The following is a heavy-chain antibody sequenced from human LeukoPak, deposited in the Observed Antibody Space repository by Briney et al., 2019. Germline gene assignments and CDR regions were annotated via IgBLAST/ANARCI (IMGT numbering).Heavy chain of an antibody. CDR3: ARDRGVAVSDF. J-gene: IGHJ4*02. CDR1: GFTFSIYV. CDR2: VSGSGTSI. D-gene: IGHD3-10*01. Sequence: QPGGSLRLSCAASGFTFSIYVMSWVRQAPGKGLEWVSYVSGSGTSIHYADSVKGRFSISRDNAKNSLFLQMNSLRAEDTAVYYCARDRGVAVSDFWGQGTLVSVSS. V-gene: IGHV3-48*04.